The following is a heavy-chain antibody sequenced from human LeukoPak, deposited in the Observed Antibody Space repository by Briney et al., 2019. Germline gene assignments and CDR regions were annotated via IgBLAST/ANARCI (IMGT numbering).Heavy chain of an antibody. CDR3: ARDRPGIVRWFDY. D-gene: IGHD1-26*01. CDR1: GFTFSSYE. CDR2: ISSSGSTR. Sequence: PGGSLRLSCAASGFTFSSYEMNWVRQAPGKGLEWVSYISSSGSTRYYADSVKGRFTISRDNAKNSLYLQMNSLRAEDTGVYYCARDRPGIVRWFDYWGQGTLVTVSS. V-gene: IGHV3-48*03. J-gene: IGHJ4*02.